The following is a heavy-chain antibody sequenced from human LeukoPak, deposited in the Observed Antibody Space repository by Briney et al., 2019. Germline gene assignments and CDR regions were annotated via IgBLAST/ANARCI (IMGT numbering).Heavy chain of an antibody. D-gene: IGHD3-10*01. CDR3: ARGVDYYGV. Sequence: GGSLRLSCAVSGFTFSSYAMHWVRQAPGKGLEWVAAISYDGSDKYYADSVKGRFTISRDNSKNTLYLQMNSPRAEDTAVYYCARGVDYYGVWGQGTLVTVSS. J-gene: IGHJ4*02. CDR1: GFTFSSYA. CDR2: ISYDGSDK. V-gene: IGHV3-30-3*01.